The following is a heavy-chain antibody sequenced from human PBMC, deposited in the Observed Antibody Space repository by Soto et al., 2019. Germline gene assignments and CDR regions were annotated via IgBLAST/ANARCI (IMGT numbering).Heavy chain of an antibody. J-gene: IGHJ5*02. Sequence: GGSLRLSCAASGFTFSGYSMNWVRQAPGKGLEWVSYISSSSSTIYYADSVKGRFTISRDNAKNSLYLQMNSLRDEDTAVYYCAREIMTTVGNWFDPWGQGTLVTVS. CDR2: ISSSSSTI. V-gene: IGHV3-48*02. CDR3: AREIMTTVGNWFDP. CDR1: GFTFSGYS. D-gene: IGHD4-17*01.